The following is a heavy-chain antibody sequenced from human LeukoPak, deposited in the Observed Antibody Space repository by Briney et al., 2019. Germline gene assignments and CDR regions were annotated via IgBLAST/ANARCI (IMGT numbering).Heavy chain of an antibody. CDR3: AKPAGGYMNAFDI. Sequence: PGASLRLSCAASGFTFSSYAMSWVRQAPGKGREWDSAISGSGGSTYYADSVKGRFTISRDDSKNTLYLQMNSLRAEDTAVYYCAKPAGGYMNAFDIWGQGTMVTVSS. J-gene: IGHJ3*02. D-gene: IGHD2-15*01. V-gene: IGHV3-23*01. CDR2: ISGSGGST. CDR1: GFTFSSYA.